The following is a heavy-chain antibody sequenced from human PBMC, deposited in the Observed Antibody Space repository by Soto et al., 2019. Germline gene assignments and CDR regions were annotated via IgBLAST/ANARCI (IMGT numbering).Heavy chain of an antibody. CDR1: GGSFSGYY. D-gene: IGHD2-21*01. CDR3: ARRIVVVIAPGGYYMDV. Sequence: SETLSLTCAVYGGSFSGYYWSWIRQPPGKGLEWIGEINHSGSTNYNPSLKSRVTISVDTSKNQFSLKLGSVTAADTAVYYCARRIVVVIAPGGYYMDVWGKGTTVTVSS. J-gene: IGHJ6*03. V-gene: IGHV4-34*01. CDR2: INHSGST.